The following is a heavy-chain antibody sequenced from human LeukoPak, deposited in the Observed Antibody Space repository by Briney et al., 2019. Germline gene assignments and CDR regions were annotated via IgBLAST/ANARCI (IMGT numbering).Heavy chain of an antibody. J-gene: IGHJ4*02. CDR2: IKKDGSEK. V-gene: IGHV3-7*01. Sequence: GGSLRLSCAASGFTFSTYWMSWVRQAPGKGLEWVANIKKDGSEKNYVDSVKGRFTISRDNAKNSLYLQMNSLRAEDTAVYYCARGGANRFANWGQGTLVTVSS. CDR3: ARGGANRFAN. CDR1: GFTFSTYW. D-gene: IGHD1-26*01.